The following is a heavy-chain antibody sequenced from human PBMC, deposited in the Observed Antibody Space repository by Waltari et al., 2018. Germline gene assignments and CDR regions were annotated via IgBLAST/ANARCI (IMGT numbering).Heavy chain of an antibody. Sequence: QVQLQESGPGLVKPSETLSLTCTVSGGSLSSYYWSWIRQPPGKGLEWIGYIYYSGSTNYNPSLKSRVTISVDTSKNQFSLKLSSVTAADTAVYYCARGGMVRGGYMDVWGKGTTVTVSS. D-gene: IGHD3-10*01. CDR1: GGSLSSYY. V-gene: IGHV4-59*01. CDR2: IYYSGST. CDR3: ARGGMVRGGYMDV. J-gene: IGHJ6*03.